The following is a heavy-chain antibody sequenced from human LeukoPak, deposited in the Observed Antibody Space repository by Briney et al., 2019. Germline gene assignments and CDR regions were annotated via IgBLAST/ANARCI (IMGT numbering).Heavy chain of an antibody. Sequence: PGRSLRLSCAASGFTFSSYGMHWVRQAPGKGLEWAAVISYDGSNKYYADSVKGRFTISRDNSKNTLYLQMNSLRAEDTAVYYCAKAFSGWTFDYWDQGTLVTVSS. CDR1: GFTFSSYG. CDR2: ISYDGSNK. CDR3: AKAFSGWTFDY. J-gene: IGHJ4*02. V-gene: IGHV3-30*18. D-gene: IGHD6-19*01.